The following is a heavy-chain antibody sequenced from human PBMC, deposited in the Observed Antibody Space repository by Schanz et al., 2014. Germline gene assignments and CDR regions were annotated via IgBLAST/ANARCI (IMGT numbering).Heavy chain of an antibody. J-gene: IGHJ3*02. V-gene: IGHV1-69*02. CDR3: ARGLGDERWLDLNEAFDI. CDR1: GGTFSSYT. D-gene: IGHD6-19*01. CDR2: IIPILGIT. Sequence: QVQLVQSGAEVMKPGSSVKVSCKASGGTFSSYTINWVRQAPGQGLEWMGRIIPILGITNVAQTFQDRVTMTADKSTSRAYMELSSLRSEDTASYYCARGLGDERWLDLNEAFDIWGQGTIVTVSS.